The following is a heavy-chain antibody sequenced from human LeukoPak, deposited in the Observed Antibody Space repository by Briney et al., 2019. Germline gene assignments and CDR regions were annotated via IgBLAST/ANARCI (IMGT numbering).Heavy chain of an antibody. V-gene: IGHV3-53*01. CDR3: ARGLGYCTSTTCLLPFDY. CDR2: IYSGGST. D-gene: IGHD2-2*01. CDR1: GVTVSTYY. Sequence: PGGSLRLSCAASGVTVSTYYMTWVRQAPGKGLECVSVIYSGGSTYYADSVKGRFTVSRDNSKNTLYLQMNSLRAEDTAMYYCARGLGYCTSTTCLLPFDYWGQGTLVTVSS. J-gene: IGHJ4*02.